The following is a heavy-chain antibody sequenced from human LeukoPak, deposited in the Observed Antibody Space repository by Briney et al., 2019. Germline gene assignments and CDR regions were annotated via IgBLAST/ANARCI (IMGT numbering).Heavy chain of an antibody. Sequence: SGGSLRLSCAASGLTFSSYWMSWVRQAPGKGLEWVANIKQDGSEKYYVDSVRGRFTISRDNAKNSLYLQMNSLRAEDTAVYYCARDSVARWELPSAFDIWGQGTMVTVSS. D-gene: IGHD1-26*01. CDR1: GLTFSSYW. CDR3: ARDSVARWELPSAFDI. V-gene: IGHV3-7*01. CDR2: IKQDGSEK. J-gene: IGHJ3*02.